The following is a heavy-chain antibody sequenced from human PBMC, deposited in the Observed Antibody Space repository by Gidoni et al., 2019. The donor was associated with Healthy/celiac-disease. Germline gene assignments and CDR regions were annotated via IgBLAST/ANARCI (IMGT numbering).Heavy chain of an antibody. CDR1: GFTFSTHG. D-gene: IGHD4-17*01. V-gene: IGHV3-30*18. Sequence: QVQLVESGGGVVQPGRSLRLSCAAFGFTFSTHGMHWVRQAPGKGLECVAVISYDGSNKYYADSVKGRFTISRDNSKNTLYLQMNSLRAEDTAVYYCAKDGETVTTSTHYGMDVWGQGTTVTVSS. CDR3: AKDGETVTTSTHYGMDV. CDR2: ISYDGSNK. J-gene: IGHJ6*02.